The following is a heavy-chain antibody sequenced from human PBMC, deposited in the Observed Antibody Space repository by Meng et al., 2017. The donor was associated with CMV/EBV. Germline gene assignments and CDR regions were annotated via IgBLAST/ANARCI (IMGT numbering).Heavy chain of an antibody. J-gene: IGHJ4*02. Sequence: ASVKVSCKASGYTFTSYGISWVRQAPGQGLEWMGWISAYNGNTNYAQKLQGRDTMTTDTSTSTAYMELRSLRSDDTAVYYCARDKGDYYDSSGYSLGSHHGPLDYWGQGTLVTVSS. CDR3: ARDKGDYYDSSGYSLGSHHGPLDY. D-gene: IGHD3-22*01. V-gene: IGHV1-18*01. CDR2: ISAYNGNT. CDR1: GYTFTSYG.